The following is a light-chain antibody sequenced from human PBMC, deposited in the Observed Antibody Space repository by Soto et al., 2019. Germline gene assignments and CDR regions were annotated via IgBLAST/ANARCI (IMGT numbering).Light chain of an antibody. J-gene: IGKJ1*01. CDR1: QSISSW. CDR2: DAS. Sequence: DIQMTQSPSTLSASVGDRVTITCRARQSISSWLAWYQQKPGKAPKLLIYDASSLESGVPSRFSGSGSGTEFTLTLSSLQTDDFATYYCQQYNSYPRTFGQGTKVDIK. CDR3: QQYNSYPRT. V-gene: IGKV1-5*01.